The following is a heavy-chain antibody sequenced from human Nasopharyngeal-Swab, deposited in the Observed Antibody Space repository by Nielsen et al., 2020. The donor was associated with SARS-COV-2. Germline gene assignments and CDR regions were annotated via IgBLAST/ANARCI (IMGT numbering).Heavy chain of an antibody. J-gene: IGHJ4*02. Sequence: GESLKISCAASGFTFSDYYMSWIRQAPGKGLEWVSYISSSGSTIYYADSVKGRFTISRDNAKNSLYLQMNSLRAEDTAVYYCARAREKMGATNYWGQGTLVTVSS. CDR2: ISSSGSTI. V-gene: IGHV3-11*01. CDR1: GFTFSDYY. CDR3: ARAREKMGATNY. D-gene: IGHD1-26*01.